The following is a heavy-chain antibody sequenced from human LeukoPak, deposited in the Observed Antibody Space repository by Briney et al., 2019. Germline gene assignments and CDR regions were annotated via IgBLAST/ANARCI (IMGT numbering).Heavy chain of an antibody. J-gene: IGHJ3*02. V-gene: IGHV4-39*01. CDR1: GGSISSSSYY. CDR3: ARNTIIVGATTAFDI. CDR2: MYYSGTT. Sequence: SETLSLTGTVSGGSISSSSYYWGWIRQPPGKGLEWIGSMYYSGTTYYNPSLKSRVTISVDTSKNQFSLKVSSVTAADTAVYYCARNTIIVGATTAFDIWGQGTMVTVSS. D-gene: IGHD1-26*01.